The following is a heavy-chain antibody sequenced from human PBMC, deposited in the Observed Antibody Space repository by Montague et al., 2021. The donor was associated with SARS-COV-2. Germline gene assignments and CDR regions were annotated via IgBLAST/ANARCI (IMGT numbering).Heavy chain of an antibody. D-gene: IGHD3-10*01. V-gene: IGHV4-34*01. CDR2: INHSGST. CDR1: GGSFSGYY. Sequence: SETLSLTCAVYGGSFSGYYWKWIRQPPGKGLEWIGEINHSGSTNYNPSLKSRVTMSVDTSKNQFSLKLSSVTAADTAVYYCARGAGQGYGFRLGSFDSWGQGTLVTVSS. CDR3: ARGAGQGYGFRLGSFDS. J-gene: IGHJ4*02.